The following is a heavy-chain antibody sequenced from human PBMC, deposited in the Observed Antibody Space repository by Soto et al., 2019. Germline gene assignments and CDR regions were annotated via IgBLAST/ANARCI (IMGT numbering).Heavy chain of an antibody. CDR1: GGSISSGGYY. Sequence: QVQLQESGPGLVKPSQTLSLTCTVSGGSISSGGYYWSWIRQHPGKGLEWIGYIYHSGTTYYNPSLKSRVTISVDTSKNQFALKLTSVTAADTAVYYCARVRGSQLLGGCDPWGQGTLVTVSS. CDR2: IYHSGTT. CDR3: ARVRGSQLLGGCDP. V-gene: IGHV4-31*03. J-gene: IGHJ5*02. D-gene: IGHD2-2*01.